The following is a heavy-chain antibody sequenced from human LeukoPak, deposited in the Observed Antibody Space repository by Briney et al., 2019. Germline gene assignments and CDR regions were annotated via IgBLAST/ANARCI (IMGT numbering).Heavy chain of an antibody. CDR2: IYYSGST. CDR1: GGSISSYY. D-gene: IGHD6-25*01. J-gene: IGHJ4*02. Sequence: SETLSLTCTVSGGSISSYYWSRIRQPPGKGLEWIGYIYYSGSTNYNPSLKSRVTISVDTSKNQFSLKLSSVTAADTAVYYCARVVTAAHFDYWGQGTLVTVSS. V-gene: IGHV4-59*01. CDR3: ARVVTAAHFDY.